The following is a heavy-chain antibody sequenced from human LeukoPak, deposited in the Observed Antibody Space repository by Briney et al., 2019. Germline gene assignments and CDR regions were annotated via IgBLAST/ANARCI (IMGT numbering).Heavy chain of an antibody. D-gene: IGHD5-12*01. Sequence: SETLSLTCTVSGGPISSGDYYWSRIRQPPGKGLEWIGYIYYSGSTYYNPSLKSRVTISVDTSKNQFSLKLSSVTAADTAVYYCARVMATFYYYYMDVWGKGTTVTVSS. CDR3: ARVMATFYYYYMDV. CDR2: IYYSGST. CDR1: GGPISSGDYY. V-gene: IGHV4-30-4*08. J-gene: IGHJ6*03.